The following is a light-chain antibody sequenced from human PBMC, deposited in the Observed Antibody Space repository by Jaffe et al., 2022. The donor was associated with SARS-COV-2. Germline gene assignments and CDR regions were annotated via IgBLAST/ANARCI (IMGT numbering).Light chain of an antibody. CDR1: SRHSSYA. CDR3: QTWGTGIRV. Sequence: QLVLTQSPSASASLGASVKLTCTLSSRHSSYAIAWHQQQPEKGPRYLMKVNSDGSHTKGDGIPDRFSGSSSGAERYLTISSLQSEDEADYYCQTWGTGIRVFGGGTKLTVL. CDR2: VNSDGSH. J-gene: IGLJ3*02. V-gene: IGLV4-69*01.